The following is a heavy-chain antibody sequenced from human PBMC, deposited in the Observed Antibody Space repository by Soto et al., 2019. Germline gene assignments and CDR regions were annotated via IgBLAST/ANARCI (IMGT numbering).Heavy chain of an antibody. D-gene: IGHD6-19*01. Sequence: QVQLVQSGAEVKKPGSSVKVSCKASGGTFSSYAISWVRQAPGQGLEWMGGIIPIFGTANYAQKFQGRVTITADESTRKTYMKLSSLRSEETAVYYRARGRGVEEEGWIAVARTYYYSYGMDVWAKGPRSPSP. J-gene: IGHJ6*02. CDR3: ARGRGVEEEGWIAVARTYYYSYGMDV. CDR1: GGTFSSYA. V-gene: IGHV1-69*01. CDR2: IIPIFGTA.